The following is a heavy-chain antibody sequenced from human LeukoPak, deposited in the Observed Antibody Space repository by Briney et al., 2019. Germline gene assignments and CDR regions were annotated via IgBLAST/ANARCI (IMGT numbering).Heavy chain of an antibody. CDR1: GGSISRSSFY. CDR2: IYRGGVR. V-gene: IGHV4-39*02. Sequence: PAETLSLTCTVSGGSISRSSFYWGWLRQPPGEGREWIGNIYRGGVRYYSPVIESRLSIFTSENHVSLELTSVTAADTGVYFCARYGVTSFASLNYFDTWGQGILVIASS. CDR3: ARYGVTSFASLNYFDT. J-gene: IGHJ5*02. D-gene: IGHD2-8*01.